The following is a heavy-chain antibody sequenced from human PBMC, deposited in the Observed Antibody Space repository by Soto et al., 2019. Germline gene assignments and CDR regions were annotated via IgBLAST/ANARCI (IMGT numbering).Heavy chain of an antibody. V-gene: IGHV3-30-3*01. D-gene: IGHD3-3*01. CDR1: GFIFNRYA. J-gene: IGHJ4*02. Sequence: QVQLVESGGRVVQPGRSLRLSCAASGFIFNRYAIHWVRQTPGKGLEWVAVISKDGSVQYYADSVRGRFIISIDKSKDTVYLAMNSMRAEDTAVFYCARSRSGAVPDSFGYWGQGTLVTVSS. CDR3: ARSRSGAVPDSFGY. CDR2: ISKDGSVQ.